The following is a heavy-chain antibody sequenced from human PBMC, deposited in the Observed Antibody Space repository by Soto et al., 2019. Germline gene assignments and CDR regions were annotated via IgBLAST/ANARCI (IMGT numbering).Heavy chain of an antibody. J-gene: IGHJ4*02. CDR2: ISADGRET. Sequence: PGGSLRLSCAAPGITFSDFWMNWVRQAPGKGLEWVAYISADGRETNHVDSVKGRFTISRDNAKNSLFLQMNSLRAEDTAVYYCARWPRLLDSWGQGTLVTVSS. CDR1: GITFSDFW. D-gene: IGHD6-6*01. V-gene: IGHV3-7*01. CDR3: ARWPRLLDS.